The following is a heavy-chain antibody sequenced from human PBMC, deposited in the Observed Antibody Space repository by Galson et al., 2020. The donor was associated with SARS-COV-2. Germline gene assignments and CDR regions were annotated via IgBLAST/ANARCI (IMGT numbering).Heavy chain of an antibody. V-gene: IGHV3-21*01. Sequence: GGSLRLSCAASGFTFSSYTMHWVRQAPGKGLEWVSAISSNSVYVYYADSVKGRFTISRDNGKNSLYLQMNSLRAEDTAVYYCARDASWAMLGMDVWGQGTTVTVPS. J-gene: IGHJ6*02. CDR2: ISSNSVYV. CDR3: ARDASWAMLGMDV. CDR1: GFTFSSYT. D-gene: IGHD1-26*01.